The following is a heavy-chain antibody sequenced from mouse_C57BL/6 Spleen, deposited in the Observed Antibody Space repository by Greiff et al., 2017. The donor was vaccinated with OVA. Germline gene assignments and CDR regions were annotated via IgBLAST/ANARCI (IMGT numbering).Heavy chain of an antibody. Sequence: VKLQESGAELVRPGTSVKVSCKASGYAFTNYLIEWVKQRPGQGLEWIGVINPGSGGTNYNEKFKGKATLTAAKSSSTAYMQLSILTSEDSAVYFCARFYDGYSIFDYWGQGTTLTVSS. J-gene: IGHJ2*01. CDR1: GYAFTNYL. V-gene: IGHV1-54*01. CDR3: ARFYDGYSIFDY. D-gene: IGHD2-3*01. CDR2: INPGSGGT.